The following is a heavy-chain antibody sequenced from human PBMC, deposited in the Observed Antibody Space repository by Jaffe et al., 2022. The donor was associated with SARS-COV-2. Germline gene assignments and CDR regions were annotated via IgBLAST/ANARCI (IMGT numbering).Heavy chain of an antibody. Sequence: QVQLQESGPGLVKPSGTLSLTCAVSGASISSSNWWNWVRQPPGEGLEWIGEIYIDGSTNYNPSLKSRVTMSVDKSKNQFSLKMTSVTAADTAFYYCARATSDWFDPWGQGTLVTVSS. CDR2: IYIDGST. CDR3: ARATSDWFDP. J-gene: IGHJ5*02. CDR1: GASISSSNW. D-gene: IGHD1-1*01. V-gene: IGHV4-4*02.